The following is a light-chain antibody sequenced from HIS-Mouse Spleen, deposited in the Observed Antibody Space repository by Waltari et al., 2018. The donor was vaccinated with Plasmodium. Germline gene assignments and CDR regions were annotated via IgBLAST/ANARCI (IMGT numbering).Light chain of an antibody. CDR1: QSVSSSY. Sequence: EIVLTQSPGTLSLSLGDRATLSCRASQSVSSSYLAWYQQKPGQAPRLLIYGAASRATGIPDGFSGSGSGTDFTLTISRLEPEDFAVYYCQQYGSSPLTFGGGTKVEIK. V-gene: IGKV3-20*01. CDR2: GAA. J-gene: IGKJ4*02. CDR3: QQYGSSPLT.